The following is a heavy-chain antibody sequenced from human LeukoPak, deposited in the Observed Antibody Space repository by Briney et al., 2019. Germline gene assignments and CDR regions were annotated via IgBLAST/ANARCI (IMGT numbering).Heavy chain of an antibody. V-gene: IGHV5-51*01. CDR2: ICPGDADT. J-gene: IGHJ4*02. D-gene: IGHD1-1*01. Sequence: GASLKISCKRSGYSFTSYWIGWGGQMPGKGLKGMGSICPGDADTGSSPSFQGQVTISADKSISTAYLQWSSLKASDTAMYYCASGKTGRTVYYFDYWGQGTLVTVSS. CDR3: ASGKTGRTVYYFDY. CDR1: GYSFTSYW.